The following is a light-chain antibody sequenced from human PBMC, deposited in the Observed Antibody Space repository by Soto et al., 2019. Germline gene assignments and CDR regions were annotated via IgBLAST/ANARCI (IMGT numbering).Light chain of an antibody. CDR2: GAS. CDR1: QSVSNNY. J-gene: IGKJ5*01. Sequence: EIVLPQSPGTLSLSPGASSTLSCRARQSVSNNYLAWYQQKPGQAPRLLISGASSRATGIPDRFTGSGSETSFTLTISRLEPEDFALYYCQHYQSGHPITFGQGTRLEIK. CDR3: QHYQSGHPIT. V-gene: IGKV3-20*01.